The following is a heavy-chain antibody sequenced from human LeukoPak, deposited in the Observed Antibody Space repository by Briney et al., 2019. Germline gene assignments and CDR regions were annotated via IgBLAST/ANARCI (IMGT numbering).Heavy chain of an antibody. CDR2: IKGKTDGGTT. J-gene: IGHJ3*02. D-gene: IGHD4-11*01. V-gene: IGHV3-15*01. CDR3: TTEFPPLSDSNSYDAFDI. CDR1: GFTFTNAW. Sequence: GGSLRLSCAASGFTFTNAWMNWVRQAPGKGLEWVSRIKGKTDGGTTGYAAPVKGRFIISRDDSKNTLSLQMNSLKTEDTAVYYCTTEFPPLSDSNSYDAFDIWGQGTMVTVSS.